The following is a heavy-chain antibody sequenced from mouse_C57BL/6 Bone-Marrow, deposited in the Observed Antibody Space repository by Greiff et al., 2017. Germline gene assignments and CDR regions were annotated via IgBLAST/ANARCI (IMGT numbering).Heavy chain of an antibody. CDR1: GYTFTSYW. D-gene: IGHD4-1*01. CDR3: VGMAGTALDY. V-gene: IGHV1-59*01. Sequence: VQLQQPGAELVRPGTSVKLSCKASGYTFTSYWMHWVKQRPGQGLEWIGVIDPSDSYTNYNQKFKGKATLTVNTSSSTAYMQLSSLAADNSAVYNGVGMAGTALDYWGQGTTLTVST. J-gene: IGHJ2*01. CDR2: IDPSDSYT.